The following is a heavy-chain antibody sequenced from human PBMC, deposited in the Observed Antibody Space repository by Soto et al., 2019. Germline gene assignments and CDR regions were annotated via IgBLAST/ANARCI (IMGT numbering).Heavy chain of an antibody. CDR3: ARETVVADYGMDV. CDR2: INPNSGGT. D-gene: IGHD3-22*01. Sequence: ASVKVSCKASGYTFTGYYMQWVRQAPGQGLEWMGWINPNSGGTNYAQKFQGWVTMTRDTSISTAYMKLSRLRSDDTAVYYCARETVVADYGMDVWGQGTTVTVSS. V-gene: IGHV1-2*04. J-gene: IGHJ6*02. CDR1: GYTFTGYY.